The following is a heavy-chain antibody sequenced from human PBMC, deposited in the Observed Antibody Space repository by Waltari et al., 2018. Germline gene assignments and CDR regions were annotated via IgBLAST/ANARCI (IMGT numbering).Heavy chain of an antibody. CDR1: GFNFDGYD. V-gene: IGHV3-23*01. CDR2: VSGNGLRT. D-gene: IGHD3-16*01. J-gene: IGHJ5*02. CDR3: TKSGSFFYDASAAIFDP. Sequence: EVQLLESGGGLVRPGGSLRLSCEGSGFNFDGYDLGWGRQSSGKGLEWVAAVSGNGLRTYYADSVKGRFTISRDNSKNTVSLEMNSLRADDTAVYYCTKSGSFFYDASAAIFDPWGQGTRVTVSS.